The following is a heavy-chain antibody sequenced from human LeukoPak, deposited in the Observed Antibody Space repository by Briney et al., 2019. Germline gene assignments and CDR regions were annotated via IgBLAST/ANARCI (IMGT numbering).Heavy chain of an antibody. CDR3: AGVYSGNYLNAFDM. J-gene: IGHJ3*02. CDR2: IYYSGST. CDR1: VGSIRSSGYY. V-gene: IGHV4-39*01. D-gene: IGHD1-26*01. Sequence: ADTLSLTCTVSVGSIRSSGYYWGWVRQPPGKGREWIVSIYYSGSTYYNASLKSRVTISVDKSKNQFALKLSSVAAADTAVYYCAGVYSGNYLNAFDMWGQGTMVRVST.